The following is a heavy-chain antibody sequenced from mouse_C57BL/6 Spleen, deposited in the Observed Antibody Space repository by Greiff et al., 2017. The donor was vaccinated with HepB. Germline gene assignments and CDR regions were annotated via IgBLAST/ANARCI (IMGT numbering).Heavy chain of an antibody. CDR3: ARHEALYDYDGGGYFDV. J-gene: IGHJ1*03. CDR2: FYPGSGSI. CDR1: GYTFTEYT. V-gene: IGHV1-62-2*01. D-gene: IGHD2-4*01. Sequence: QVQLQQSGAELVKPGASVKLSCKASGYTFTEYTIHWVKQRSGQGLEWIGWFYPGSGSIKYNEKFKDKATLTADKSSSTVYMELSRLTSEDSAVYFCARHEALYDYDGGGYFDVWGTGTTVTVSS.